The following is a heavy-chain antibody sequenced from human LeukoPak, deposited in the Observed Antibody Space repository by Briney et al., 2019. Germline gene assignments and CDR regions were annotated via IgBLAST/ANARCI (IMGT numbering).Heavy chain of an antibody. CDR2: IIPIFGTA. Sequence: SVKVSCKASGGTFSSYAISWVRQAPGQGLEWMGGIIPIFGTANYAQKFQGRVTITADKSTSTAYMELSSLRSEDTAVYYCARGSYYGGNSRVRYYYYMDVWGKGTTVTVSS. J-gene: IGHJ6*03. D-gene: IGHD4-23*01. CDR1: GGTFSSYA. V-gene: IGHV1-69*06. CDR3: ARGSYYGGNSRVRYYYYMDV.